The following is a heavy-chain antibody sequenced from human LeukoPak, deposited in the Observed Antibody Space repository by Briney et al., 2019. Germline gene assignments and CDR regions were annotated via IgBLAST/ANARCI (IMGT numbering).Heavy chain of an antibody. Sequence: PGDSLKLSCATSGFTFSSYWMSWVRQAPGKGLEWVAKIKEDGSEKYHVDSVRGRFTISRDNAKNSLYPQINSLRAEDTAVYYCARASIGRSSYFDYWGQGTLVTVSS. D-gene: IGHD2-21*01. CDR1: GFTFSSYW. CDR2: IKEDGSEK. CDR3: ARASIGRSSYFDY. J-gene: IGHJ4*02. V-gene: IGHV3-7*03.